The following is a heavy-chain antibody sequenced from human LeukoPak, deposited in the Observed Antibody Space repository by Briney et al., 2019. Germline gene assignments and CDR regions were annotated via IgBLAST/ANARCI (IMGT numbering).Heavy chain of an antibody. V-gene: IGHV4-59*01. CDR3: ARFKGDYVGYFDY. D-gene: IGHD4-23*01. CDR2: IYYSGST. CDR1: GGSISSYY. J-gene: IGHJ4*02. Sequence: PSETLSLTCTVSGGSISSYYWSWIRQPPGKGLEWIGYIYYSGSTNYNPSLKSRVTISVDTSKNQFSLKLSSVTVADTAVYYCARFKGDYVGYFDYWGQGTLVTVSS.